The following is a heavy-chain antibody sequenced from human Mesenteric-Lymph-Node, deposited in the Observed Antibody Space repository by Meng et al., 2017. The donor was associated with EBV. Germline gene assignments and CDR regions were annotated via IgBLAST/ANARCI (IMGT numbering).Heavy chain of an antibody. J-gene: IGHJ4*02. CDR3: GKMVARWGAENPNDY. D-gene: IGHD2-8*01. Sequence: QLRLQRSGPGMVKPAGPQSLSWAVSSGSISSSHWWSWVRHPPGNGLEWIGDIYHSGSTNYSPSLKSRVTMSMDTSNNQFSLRLTSVTAADTAVYYCGKMVARWGAENPNDYWGQGILVTVSS. CDR2: IYHSGST. V-gene: IGHV4-4*02. CDR1: SGSISSSHW.